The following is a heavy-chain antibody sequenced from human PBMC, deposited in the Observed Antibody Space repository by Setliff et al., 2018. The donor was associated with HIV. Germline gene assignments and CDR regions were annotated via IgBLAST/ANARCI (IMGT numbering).Heavy chain of an antibody. J-gene: IGHJ4*02. CDR2: IFVGASTT. CDR1: GYAFTSYH. V-gene: IGHV1-46*01. Sequence: ASVKVSCKTSGYAFTSYHIHWVRQAPGQGLEWMGKIFVGASTTHYAQKFQGRVTLTSDTSTNTVYMELSSLRSEDTAGYYCAREGPKTYYFDYWGQGTQVTVSS. CDR3: AREGPKTYYFDY.